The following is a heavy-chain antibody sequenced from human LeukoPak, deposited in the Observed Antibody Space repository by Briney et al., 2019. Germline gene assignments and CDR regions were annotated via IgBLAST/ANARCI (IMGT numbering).Heavy chain of an antibody. CDR1: GFTFSSYW. V-gene: IGHV3-7*03. CDR3: AKDLYSSGLDAFDI. D-gene: IGHD6-19*01. Sequence: GGSLRLSCAASGFTFSSYWMSWVRQAPGKGLEWVANIKQDGSEKYYVDSVKGRFTISRDNAKNSLYLQLNSLRAEDTALYYCAKDLYSSGLDAFDIWGQGTMVTVSS. J-gene: IGHJ3*02. CDR2: IKQDGSEK.